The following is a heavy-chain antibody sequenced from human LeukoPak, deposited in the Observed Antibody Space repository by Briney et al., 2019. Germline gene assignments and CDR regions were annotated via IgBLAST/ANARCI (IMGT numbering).Heavy chain of an antibody. CDR2: INPNSGGT. CDR1: GYTFTAYY. D-gene: IGHD3-10*01. V-gene: IGHV1-2*02. J-gene: IGHJ4*02. Sequence: ASVKVSCKASGYTFTAYYIHWVRQAPGQGLEWMGWINPNSGGTNYAQKFQGRVTMTRDTSGSTAYMELSRLRSDDTAVYYCARDHSYYDSGSYSNVDYWGQGTPVTVSS. CDR3: ARDHSYYDSGSYSNVDY.